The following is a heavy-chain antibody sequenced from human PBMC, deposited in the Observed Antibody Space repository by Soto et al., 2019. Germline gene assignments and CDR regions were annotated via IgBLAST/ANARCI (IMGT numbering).Heavy chain of an antibody. Sequence: QMQLQESGPGLVKPSETLSLTCTVSGGSIISSSYYWGWIRQPPGKGLEWIGSIYYSGSNYYNPSLKSRVTISVDTSKNQLSLKLGSVAAADTAVYYCARHSEVFGYWLLFGPPDYWGQGTLVTVSS. V-gene: IGHV4-39*01. J-gene: IGHJ4*02. CDR2: IYYSGSN. D-gene: IGHD3-9*01. CDR1: GGSIISSSYY. CDR3: ARHSEVFGYWLLFGPPDY.